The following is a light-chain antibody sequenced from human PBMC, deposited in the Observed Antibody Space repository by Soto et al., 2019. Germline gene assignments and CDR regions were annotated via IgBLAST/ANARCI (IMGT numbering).Light chain of an antibody. CDR3: TSSGSRGV. CDR2: QVS. Sequence: QSVLTQPASVSGSPGQSITISCTGTSSDVGAYNYVSWYQQHPDKAPTLIIYQVSNRPSGVSNRFSGSKSGNTASLTISGFQSEDEADYYCTSSGSRGVFGGGTKLTVL. CDR1: SSDVGAYNY. V-gene: IGLV2-14*01. J-gene: IGLJ3*02.